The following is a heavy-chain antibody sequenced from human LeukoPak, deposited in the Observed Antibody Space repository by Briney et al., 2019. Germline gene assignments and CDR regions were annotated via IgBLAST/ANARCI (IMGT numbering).Heavy chain of an antibody. CDR3: AKTRPLDSSSWSHGDY. V-gene: IGHV3-23*01. CDR1: GFTFSSYA. Sequence: HPGGSLRLSCAASGFTFSSYAMSWVRQAPGKGLEGVSAISGSGDSTYYGDSVKGRFTISRDNSKNTLYLQMNSLRAEDTAVYYCAKTRPLDSSSWSHGDYWGQGTLVTVSS. J-gene: IGHJ4*02. CDR2: ISGSGDST. D-gene: IGHD6-13*01.